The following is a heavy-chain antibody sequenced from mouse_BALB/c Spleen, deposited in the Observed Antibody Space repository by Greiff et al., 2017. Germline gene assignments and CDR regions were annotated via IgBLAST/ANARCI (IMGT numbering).Heavy chain of an antibody. V-gene: IGHV3-2*02. CDR3: ARDYRYDVGYAMDY. CDR1: GYSITSDYA. D-gene: IGHD2-14*01. J-gene: IGHJ4*01. CDR2: ISYSGST. Sequence: VQLKESGPGLVKPSQSLSLTCTVTGYSITSDYAWNWIRQFPGNKLEWMGYISYSGSTSYNPSLKSRISITRDTSKNQFFLQLNSVTTEDTATYYCARDYRYDVGYAMDYWGQGTSVTVSS.